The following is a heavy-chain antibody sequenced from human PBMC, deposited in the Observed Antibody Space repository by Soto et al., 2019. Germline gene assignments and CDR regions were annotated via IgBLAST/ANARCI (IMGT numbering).Heavy chain of an antibody. V-gene: IGHV1-58*01. D-gene: IGHD2-15*01. Sequence: SVKVSCKASGFTFTSSAVQWVRQARGQRLEWIGWIVVGSGNTNYAQKFQERVTITRDMSTSTAYMELSSLRSEDTAVYYCAADRGYCSGGSCYYLGADYYYGMDVWGQGTTVTVSS. CDR2: IVVGSGNT. CDR3: AADRGYCSGGSCYYLGADYYYGMDV. CDR1: GFTFTSSA. J-gene: IGHJ6*02.